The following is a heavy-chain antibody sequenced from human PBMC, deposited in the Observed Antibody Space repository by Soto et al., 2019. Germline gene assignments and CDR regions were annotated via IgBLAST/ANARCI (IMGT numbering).Heavy chain of an antibody. CDR1: RYTFTSYG. CDR2: ISAYNGNT. J-gene: IGHJ4*01. CDR3: ARDCYSNGCPN. Sequence: ASAKVSCKASRYTFTSYGISWVRQAPGQGLEWMGWISAYNGNTNYAQKLQGRVTMTTDTSTSTAYMELRSLRSDDTAVYYCARDCYSNGCPNWGHGPLVTVPS. V-gene: IGHV1-18*01. D-gene: IGHD5-18*01.